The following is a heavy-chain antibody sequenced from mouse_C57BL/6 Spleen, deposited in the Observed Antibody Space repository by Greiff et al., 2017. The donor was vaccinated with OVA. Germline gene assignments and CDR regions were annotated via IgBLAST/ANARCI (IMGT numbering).Heavy chain of an antibody. CDR3: ARRYSNYVYAAWFAY. J-gene: IGHJ3*01. CDR1: GYTFTSYW. V-gene: IGHV1-55*01. CDR2: IYPGSGST. Sequence: VKLQQPGAELVKPGASVKMSCKASGYTFTSYWITWVKQRPGQGLEWIGDIYPGSGSTNYNEKFKSKATLTVDTSSSTAYMQLSSLTSEDSAVYYCARRYSNYVYAAWFAYWGQGTLVTVSA. D-gene: IGHD2-5*01.